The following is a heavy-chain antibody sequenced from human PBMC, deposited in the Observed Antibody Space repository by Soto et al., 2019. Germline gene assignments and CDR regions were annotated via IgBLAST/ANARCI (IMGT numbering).Heavy chain of an antibody. V-gene: IGHV1-18*01. CDR1: GYTFATSG. J-gene: IGHJ4*02. CDR2: ISAYNGNT. CDR3: ARAGHYYDSSGYAN. Sequence: ASVKVSCKASGYTFATSGISWVRQAPGQGLEWMGWISAYNGNTNYEQKLQDRVTMTTDTSTSTAYLELRSLRSDDTAVYYCARAGHYYDSSGYANWGQGTLVTVSS. D-gene: IGHD3-22*01.